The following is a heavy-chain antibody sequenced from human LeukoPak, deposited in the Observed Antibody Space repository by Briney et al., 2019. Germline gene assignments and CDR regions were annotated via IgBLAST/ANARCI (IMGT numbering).Heavy chain of an antibody. CDR3: AKDKSSSWYYFDY. V-gene: IGHV3-9*03. CDR2: ISWNSGSI. Sequence: PGGSLRLPCAASGFTFDDYAMHWVRQAPGKGLEGVSGISWNSGSIGYAESVKGRFTISRDNAKNSLYLQMNSLRAEDMALYYCAKDKSSSWYYFDYWGQGTLVTVSS. D-gene: IGHD6-13*01. J-gene: IGHJ4*02. CDR1: GFTFDDYA.